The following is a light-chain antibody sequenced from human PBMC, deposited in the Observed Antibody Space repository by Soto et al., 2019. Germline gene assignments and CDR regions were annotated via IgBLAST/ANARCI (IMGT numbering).Light chain of an antibody. CDR3: SSYSTTSALV. Sequence: QYALTQPASVSGSPGQSSTISCAGTSADIGAFNYVSWYQHHPGKAPKLLIYDVSDRPSGVSTRFSASKSANTASLTISGLQADDEGDYYCSSYSTTSALVFGGGTKLTVL. V-gene: IGLV2-14*03. CDR1: SADIGAFNY. J-gene: IGLJ2*01. CDR2: DVS.